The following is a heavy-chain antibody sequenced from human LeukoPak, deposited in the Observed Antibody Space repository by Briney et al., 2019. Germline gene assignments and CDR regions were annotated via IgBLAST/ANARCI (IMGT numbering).Heavy chain of an antibody. Sequence: SQTLSLTCTVSGGSISSGDYYWSWIRQPPGKGLEWIGSIYYSGSTYYNPSLKSRVTISVDTSKNQFSLKLSSVTAADTAVYYCARRICGGDCYIDYWGQGTLVTVSS. CDR1: GGSISSGDYY. CDR3: ARRICGGDCYIDY. D-gene: IGHD2-21*01. CDR2: IYYSGST. J-gene: IGHJ4*02. V-gene: IGHV4-30-2*03.